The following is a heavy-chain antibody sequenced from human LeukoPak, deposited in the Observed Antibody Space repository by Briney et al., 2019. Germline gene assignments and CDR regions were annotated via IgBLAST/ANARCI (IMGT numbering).Heavy chain of an antibody. V-gene: IGHV4-59*01. J-gene: IGHJ4*02. CDR1: GGSISRYY. CDR2: IYYSGST. D-gene: IGHD3-3*01. Sequence: SETLSLTCTVSGGSISRYYWSWIRQPPGKGLEWIGYIYYSGSTNYNPSLKSRVTISVDTSKNQFSLKLSSVTAADTAVYYCARAQRYDFWSGYYFDYWGQGTLVTVSS. CDR3: ARAQRYDFWSGYYFDY.